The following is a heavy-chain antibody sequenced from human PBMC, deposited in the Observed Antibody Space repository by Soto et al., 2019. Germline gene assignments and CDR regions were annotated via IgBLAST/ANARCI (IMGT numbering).Heavy chain of an antibody. CDR3: ARSRLTDYSIDY. Sequence: ASVKVSCKPSGYTFTGYYIHWVRQAPGQGLEWMGWINPNSGATNYALKFQGRVTMTRDTSISAAYMELNSLTSDDTAVYYCARSRLTDYSIDYWGQGTLLTVSS. CDR2: INPNSGAT. D-gene: IGHD4-4*01. CDR1: GYTFTGYY. J-gene: IGHJ4*02. V-gene: IGHV1-2*02.